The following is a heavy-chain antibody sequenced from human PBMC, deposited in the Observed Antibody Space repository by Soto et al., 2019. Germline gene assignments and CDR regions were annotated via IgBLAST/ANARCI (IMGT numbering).Heavy chain of an antibody. CDR1: GGSISSSSYY. CDR2: IYYSGST. V-gene: IGHV4-39*01. CDR3: ARVILTVLPCGGSCDRPEGDAFDI. Sequence: SETLSLTCTVSGGSISSSSYYWGWIRQPPGKGLEWIGSIYYSGSTYYNPSLKSRVTISVDTSKNQFSLKLSSVTAADTAVYYCARVILTVLPCGGSCDRPEGDAFDIWGQGTMVTVSS. D-gene: IGHD2-15*01. J-gene: IGHJ3*02.